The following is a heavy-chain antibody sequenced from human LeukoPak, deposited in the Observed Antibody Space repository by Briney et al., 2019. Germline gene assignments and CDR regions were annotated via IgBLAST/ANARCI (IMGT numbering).Heavy chain of an antibody. J-gene: IGHJ4*02. Sequence: GGSLRLSCAASGFTFSSYSMNWVRQAPGKGLEWGSSISSSSSYIYYADSVKGRFTISRDNAKNSLYLQMNSLRAEDTAVYYCARDRQWLTPADYWGQGTLVTVSS. CDR1: GFTFSSYS. D-gene: IGHD6-19*01. CDR3: ARDRQWLTPADY. V-gene: IGHV3-21*01. CDR2: ISSSSSYI.